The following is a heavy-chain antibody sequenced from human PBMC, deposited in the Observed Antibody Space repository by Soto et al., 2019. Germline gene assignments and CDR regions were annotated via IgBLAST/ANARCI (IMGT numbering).Heavy chain of an antibody. CDR3: ASSVLVTSTMNYFDL. D-gene: IGHD2-8*02. Sequence: PGESLEISCQASGYSFSNFWIAWVRQMPGEGLEWLGIIYPDDSDTRYSPSFLGQVTISADKSIKTTYLQWSSLKASDTAIYFCASSVLVTSTMNYFDLWGQGTLVTVSS. J-gene: IGHJ4*02. CDR1: GYSFSNFW. CDR2: IYPDDSDT. V-gene: IGHV5-51*01.